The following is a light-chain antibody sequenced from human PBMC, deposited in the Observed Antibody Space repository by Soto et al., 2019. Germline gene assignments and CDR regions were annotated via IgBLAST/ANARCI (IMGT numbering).Light chain of an antibody. CDR3: QQYYDYPWM. CDR1: QSASIW. J-gene: IGKJ1*01. Sequence: DIHMTQSPATLSASVGDRVAITCRASQSASIWLAWYQQKPGNAPRLLIYEASSLKSGVPSRFSGSGSGTEFTLTISSLQPDDFATYYCQQYYDYPWMFGQGTKVDIK. V-gene: IGKV1-5*01. CDR2: EAS.